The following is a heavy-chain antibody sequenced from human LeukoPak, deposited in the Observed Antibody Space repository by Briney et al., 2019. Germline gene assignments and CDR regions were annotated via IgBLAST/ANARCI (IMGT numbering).Heavy chain of an antibody. V-gene: IGHV3-23*01. J-gene: IGHJ6*03. D-gene: IGHD3-3*01. CDR2: MSGSGDST. CDR1: GFIFSSYG. Sequence: GGSLRLSCAASGFIFSSYGMIWVRQAPGKGLEWVSFMSGSGDSTYYADSVKGRFTISRDNSKNTLYLQMNSLRAEDTALYYCARYDFWSGSNSYYYYMDVWGKGTTVTVSS. CDR3: ARYDFWSGSNSYYYYMDV.